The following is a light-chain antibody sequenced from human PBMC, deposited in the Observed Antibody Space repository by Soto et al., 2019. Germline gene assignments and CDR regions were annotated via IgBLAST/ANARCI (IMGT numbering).Light chain of an antibody. CDR1: QSVSSY. CDR3: HQYATSPRT. CDR2: GAS. J-gene: IGKJ1*01. V-gene: IGKV3-20*01. Sequence: DIGLTQSPASLSLSPGERATLSCRASQSVSSYLAWYQQKPGQAPRLLIYGASSRATGIPDGFSGSGSGTDFNLTVNRLAPEDFAVYYCHQYATSPRTFGQGTKVDIK.